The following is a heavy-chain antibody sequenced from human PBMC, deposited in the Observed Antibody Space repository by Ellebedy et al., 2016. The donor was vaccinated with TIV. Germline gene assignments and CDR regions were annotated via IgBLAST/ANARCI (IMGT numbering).Heavy chain of an antibody. Sequence: LGGSLRLSCAASGFTFTNNWMSWVRQAPGTGQEWVANINQDGSEKYYVDLVKGRFTISRDKANKSLDLQMSSLRAEDTAVYYCMAHSDFDCWGQGTLVIFSS. J-gene: IGHJ4*02. V-gene: IGHV3-7*01. CDR2: INQDGSEK. D-gene: IGHD2-15*01. CDR3: MAHSDFDC. CDR1: GFTFTNNW.